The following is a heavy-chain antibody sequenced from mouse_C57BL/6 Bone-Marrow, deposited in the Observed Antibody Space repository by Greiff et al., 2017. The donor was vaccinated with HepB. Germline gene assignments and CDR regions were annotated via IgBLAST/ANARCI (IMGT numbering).Heavy chain of an antibody. CDR3: TTYDGTRFAY. D-gene: IGHD2-3*01. V-gene: IGHV6-3*01. CDR2: IRLKSDNYAT. Sequence: EVMLVESGGGLVQPGGSMKLSCVASGFTFSNYWMNWVRQSPEKGLEWVAQIRLKSDNYATHYAESVKGRFTISRDDSKSSVYLQMNNLRAEDTGIYYCTTYDGTRFAYWGQGTLVTVSA. J-gene: IGHJ3*01. CDR1: GFTFSNYW.